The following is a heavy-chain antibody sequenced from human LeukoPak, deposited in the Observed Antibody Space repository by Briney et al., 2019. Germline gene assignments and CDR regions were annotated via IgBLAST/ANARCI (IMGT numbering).Heavy chain of an antibody. V-gene: IGHV3-33*01. CDR3: ARGYGSGRAYYFDY. CDR2: ILYDGSNE. CDR1: GFTFSNYG. Sequence: GGSLRLSCAASGFTFSNYGMHWVRQAPGKGLEWVALILYDGSNEYYAESVKSRFTISRDSSENTLYLQMNSLRAEDTAVYYCARGYGSGRAYYFDYWGQGTLVTVSS. D-gene: IGHD3-10*01. J-gene: IGHJ4*02.